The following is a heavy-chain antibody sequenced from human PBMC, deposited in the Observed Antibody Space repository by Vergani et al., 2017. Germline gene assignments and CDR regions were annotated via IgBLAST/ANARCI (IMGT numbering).Heavy chain of an antibody. CDR3: VRDFHSRGPFDV. CDR1: GESFSSFY. V-gene: IGHV4-34*02. CDR2: INNDGHT. D-gene: IGHD3/OR15-3a*01. J-gene: IGHJ4*02. Sequence: QVQLQQWGAGVVKPSGTLSLTCAVFGESFSSFYWSWIRQPPGKGLEWIGEINNDGHTNYNPSLQSRVTISMDANNHFSLKLTSVTAADTAVYYCVRDFHSRGPFDVWGQGSLVTVAS.